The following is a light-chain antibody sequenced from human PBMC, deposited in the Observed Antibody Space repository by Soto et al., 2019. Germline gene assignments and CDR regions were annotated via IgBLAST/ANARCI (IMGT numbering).Light chain of an antibody. J-gene: IGKJ1*01. Sequence: EIVLTQSPGTLSLSPGERATLSCRASQSVSSNYLAWYQQKPGQAPRLLIYRASGRATGCPDRFSGSGSGTDFTLTISRLEPEDFAVYYCQQYSSSPRTFGQGTKVDIK. CDR2: RAS. V-gene: IGKV3-20*01. CDR1: QSVSSNY. CDR3: QQYSSSPRT.